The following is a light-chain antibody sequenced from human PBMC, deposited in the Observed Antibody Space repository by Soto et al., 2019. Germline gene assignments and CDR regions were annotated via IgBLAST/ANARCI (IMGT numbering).Light chain of an antibody. CDR2: DVS. CDR3: QSSDSSLSYYYV. J-gene: IGLJ1*01. V-gene: IGLV2-14*03. CDR1: SSDVGGYDY. Sequence: QSVLTQPASVSGSPGQSITISCTGTSSDVGGYDYVSWYQQHPGKAPKLMIYDVSNRPSGVSNRFSGSKSGNTASLTISGLQAEDEADYYCQSSDSSLSYYYVLGTGTKLTVL.